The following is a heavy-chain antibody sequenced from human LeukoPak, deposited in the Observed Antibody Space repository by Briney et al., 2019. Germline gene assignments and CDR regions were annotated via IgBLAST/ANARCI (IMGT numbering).Heavy chain of an antibody. CDR2: ISSSSDYI. V-gene: IGHV3-21*01. CDR3: ARGKTSQNIVTRKTYNWFDP. J-gene: IGHJ5*02. CDR1: GFTFSSYN. D-gene: IGHD2/OR15-2a*01. Sequence: GGTLRLSCAASGFTFSSYNMNWVRQAPGKGLEWVSSISSSSDYIYYADSVKGRFTISRDNAKNSLYLQMKSLRAEDTAVYYCARGKTSQNIVTRKTYNWFDPWGQGTLVTVSS.